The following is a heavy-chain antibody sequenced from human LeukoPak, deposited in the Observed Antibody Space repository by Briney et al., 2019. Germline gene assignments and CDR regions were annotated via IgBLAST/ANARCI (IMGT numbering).Heavy chain of an antibody. CDR1: GGSFSGYY. CDR3: AGKLLSKSATFQH. V-gene: IGHV4-34*01. D-gene: IGHD2-2*01. Sequence: SETLSLTCAVYGGSFSGYYWSWIRQPPGKGLEWIGEINHSGSTNYNPSLKSRVTISVDTSKNQFSLKLSSVTAADTAVYYCAGKLLSKSATFQHWGQGTLVTVSS. CDR2: INHSGST. J-gene: IGHJ1*01.